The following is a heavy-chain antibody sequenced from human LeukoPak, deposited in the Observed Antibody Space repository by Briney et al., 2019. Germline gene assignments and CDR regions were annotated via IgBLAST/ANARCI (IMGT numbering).Heavy chain of an antibody. CDR1: GYTLTELS. J-gene: IGHJ5*02. Sequence: ASVKVSCKVSGYTLTELSMHWVRQAPGKGPEWMGGFDPGDGETIYAQKFQGRVTMTEDTSTDTAYMELSSLRSEDTAVYYCATVYDFWSGYGTKNWFDPWGQGTLVTVSS. CDR3: ATVYDFWSGYGTKNWFDP. D-gene: IGHD3-3*01. CDR2: FDPGDGET. V-gene: IGHV1-24*01.